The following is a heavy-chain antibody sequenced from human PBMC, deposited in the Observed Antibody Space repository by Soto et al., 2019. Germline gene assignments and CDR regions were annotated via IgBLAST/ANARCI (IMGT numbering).Heavy chain of an antibody. D-gene: IGHD5-18*01. CDR1: GFTFSTYA. CDR2: ISGSGGST. Sequence: EVQVLESGGGLVQPGGSLRLSCAASGFTFSTYAMSWVRQAPGKGLEWVSAISGSGGSTHYAGSVKGRFTISRDNSKNTLYLQMNSLRVEDTAVYYCVIQMWWVDTAGMGAFDIWGQGTMVTVSS. CDR3: VIQMWWVDTAGMGAFDI. V-gene: IGHV3-23*01. J-gene: IGHJ3*02.